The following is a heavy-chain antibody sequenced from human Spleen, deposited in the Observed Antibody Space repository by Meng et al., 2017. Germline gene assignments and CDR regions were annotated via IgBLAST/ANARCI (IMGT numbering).Heavy chain of an antibody. J-gene: IGHJ4*02. CDR1: DGTLRLGSYY. CDR3: ARDRVGGTAAEFDY. D-gene: IGHD1-26*01. V-gene: IGHV4-31*03. Sequence: QAICHLLVTPSTALGASFCVLDGTLRLGSYYSRWICKHLGHGLEWIAYIYYRGSNYTIPSLKSRLTISVDTSQNQFSLNLNSVTAADTAVYYCARDRVGGTAAEFDYWGQGTLVTVSS. CDR2: IYYRGSN.